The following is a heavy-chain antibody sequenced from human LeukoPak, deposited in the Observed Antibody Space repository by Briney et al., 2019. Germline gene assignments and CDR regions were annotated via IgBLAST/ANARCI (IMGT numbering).Heavy chain of an antibody. Sequence: PGGSLRLSCAASGFTVSSNYMSWVRQAPRKGLEWVANIKQDGSETYYVDSVKGRFTISRDNARNSLYLEMNSLRVEDTAVYYCARDWGDESRGQFDAFDIWGQGTRVTVSS. D-gene: IGHD3-16*01. CDR1: GFTVSSNY. CDR2: IKQDGSET. CDR3: ARDWGDESRGQFDAFDI. V-gene: IGHV3-7*04. J-gene: IGHJ3*02.